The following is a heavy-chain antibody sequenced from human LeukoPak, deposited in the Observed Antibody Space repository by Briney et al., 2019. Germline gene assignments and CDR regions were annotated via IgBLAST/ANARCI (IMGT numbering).Heavy chain of an antibody. CDR1: GYTFTSYG. CDR3: ARLRLGWELLRWVSYCFDY. CDR2: ISAYNGNT. J-gene: IGHJ4*02. D-gene: IGHD1-26*01. V-gene: IGHV1-18*01. Sequence: ASVKVSCKASGYTFTSYGISWVRQAPGQGLEWMGWISAYNGNTNYAQKLQGRVTMTTDTSTSTAYMELRSLRSDDTAVYYCARLRLGWELLRWVSYCFDYWGQGTLVTVSS.